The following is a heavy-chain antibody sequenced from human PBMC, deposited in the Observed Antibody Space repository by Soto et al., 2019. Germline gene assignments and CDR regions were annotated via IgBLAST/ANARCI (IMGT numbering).Heavy chain of an antibody. CDR3: ARSPLGYDYVRQTWREVGDSFDI. D-gene: IGHD3-16*01. Sequence: SETLSLTCTVSGGSITSYYWSWIRQPPGKGLEWIGYIIHSGSTHYNPSLKSRVTFSLDTSKNQFSLQIMSVTAADTAVYYCARSPLGYDYVRQTWREVGDSFDIWGRGTLVTVS. CDR1: GGSITSYY. J-gene: IGHJ3*02. CDR2: IIHSGST. V-gene: IGHV4-59*12.